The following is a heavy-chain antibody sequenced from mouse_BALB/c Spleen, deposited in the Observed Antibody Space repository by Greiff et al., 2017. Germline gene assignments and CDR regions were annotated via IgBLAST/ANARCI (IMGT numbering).Heavy chain of an antibody. CDR3: VRHSSCDY. CDR1: GFTFNTYA. Sequence: EVQRVESGGGLVQPKGSLKLSCAASGFTFNTYAMNWVRQAPGKGLEWVARIRSKSNNYATYYADSVKDRFTISRDDSQSMLYLQMNNLKTEDTAMYYCVRHSSCDYWGQGTTLTVSS. J-gene: IGHJ2*01. V-gene: IGHV10-1*02. CDR2: IRSKSNNYAT.